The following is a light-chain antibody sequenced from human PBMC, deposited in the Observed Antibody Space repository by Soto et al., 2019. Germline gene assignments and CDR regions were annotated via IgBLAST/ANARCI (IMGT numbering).Light chain of an antibody. V-gene: IGKV3-15*01. CDR3: QQYNDWPWT. Sequence: EIVMTQSPSTLSVSPGERATLSCRASQSVSSNLAWYQQKPGLAPRLLFYAASIRATGIPARFSGSGSGTEFTLTISSLQSEDFAAYYCQQYNDWPWTLGQGTKVEIK. CDR1: QSVSSN. J-gene: IGKJ1*01. CDR2: AAS.